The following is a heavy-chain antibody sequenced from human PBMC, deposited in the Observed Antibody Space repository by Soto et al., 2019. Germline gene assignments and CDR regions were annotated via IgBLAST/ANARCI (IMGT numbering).Heavy chain of an antibody. CDR2: INPSGGST. Sequence: QVQLVQSGAEVRMPGASVKVSCKASGYTFTNYYIHWVRQAPGQGLEWMGIINPSGGSTGYSPQFQGRLTMTGDTSTSTVYIELSSLRSDDTAVFYCSREASAVAGTNFDYWGQGTLVTVSS. V-gene: IGHV1-46*01. CDR1: GYTFTNYY. CDR3: SREASAVAGTNFDY. D-gene: IGHD6-19*01. J-gene: IGHJ4*02.